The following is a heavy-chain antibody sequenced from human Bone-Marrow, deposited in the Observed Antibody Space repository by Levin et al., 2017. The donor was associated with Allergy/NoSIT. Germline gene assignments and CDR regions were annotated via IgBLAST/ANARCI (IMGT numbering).Heavy chain of an antibody. Sequence: GGSLRLSCAASGFTFSSYGMHWVRQAPGKGLEWVAVISYDGSNKYYADSVKGRFTISRDNSKNTLYLQMNSLRAEDTAVYYCAKVHHDFWSGRYYYYYGMDVWGQGTTVTVSS. J-gene: IGHJ6*02. CDR2: ISYDGSNK. D-gene: IGHD3-3*01. CDR1: GFTFSSYG. V-gene: IGHV3-30*18. CDR3: AKVHHDFWSGRYYYYYGMDV.